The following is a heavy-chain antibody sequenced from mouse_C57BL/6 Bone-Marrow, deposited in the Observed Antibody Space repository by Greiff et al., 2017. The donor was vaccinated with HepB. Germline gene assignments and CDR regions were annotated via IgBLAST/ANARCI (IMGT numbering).Heavy chain of an antibody. CDR1: GYTFTSYW. D-gene: IGHD3-1*01. Sequence: QLQQPGTELVKPGASVKLSCKASGYTFTSYWMHWVKQRPGQGLEWIGNINPSNGGTNYNEKFKSKATLTVDKSSSTAYMQLSSLTSEDSAVYYCARGTGAARRDYYAMDYWGQGTSVTVSS. CDR2: INPSNGGT. V-gene: IGHV1-53*01. J-gene: IGHJ4*01. CDR3: ARGTGAARRDYYAMDY.